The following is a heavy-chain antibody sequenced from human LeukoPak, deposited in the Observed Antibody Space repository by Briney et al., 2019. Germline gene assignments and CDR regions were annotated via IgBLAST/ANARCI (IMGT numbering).Heavy chain of an antibody. CDR2: IYTSGST. J-gene: IGHJ4*02. CDR3: ARVNTPYCSSTSCYRWEN. CDR1: GGSISSGSYY. D-gene: IGHD2-2*01. Sequence: SETLSLTCTVSGGSISSGSYYWSWIRQPAGKGLEWIGRIYTSGSTNYNPSLKSRVTISVDTSKNQFSLKLSSVTAADTAVYYCARVNTPYCSSTSCYRWENWGQGTLVTVSS. V-gene: IGHV4-61*02.